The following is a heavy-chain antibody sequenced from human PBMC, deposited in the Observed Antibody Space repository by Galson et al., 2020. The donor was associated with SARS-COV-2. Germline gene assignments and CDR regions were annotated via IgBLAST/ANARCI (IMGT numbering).Heavy chain of an antibody. CDR3: ALTSLLDIVVVPAAIPALDYFDY. CDR2: ISAYNGNT. V-gene: IGHV1-18*01. Sequence: ASVKVSCKASGYTFTSYGISWVRQAPGQGLEWMGWISAYNGNTNYAQKLQGRVTMTTDTSTSTAYMELRSLRSDDTAVYYCALTSLLDIVVVPAAIPALDYFDYWGQGTLVTVSS. CDR1: GYTFTSYG. D-gene: IGHD2-2*01. J-gene: IGHJ4*02.